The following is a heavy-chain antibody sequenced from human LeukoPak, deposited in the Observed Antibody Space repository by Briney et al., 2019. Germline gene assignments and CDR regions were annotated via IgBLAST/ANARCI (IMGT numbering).Heavy chain of an antibody. CDR2: INPNSGGT. V-gene: IGHV1-2*02. D-gene: IGHD5-12*01. J-gene: IGHJ4*02. CDR1: GYAFTGYY. Sequence: ASVKVSCKASGYAFTGYYMHWVRQAPGQGLEWMGWINPNSGGTNYAQKFQGRVTMTRDTSISTAYMELSRLRSDDTAVYYCARLGDSGYETYYFDYWGQGTLVTVSS. CDR3: ARLGDSGYETYYFDY.